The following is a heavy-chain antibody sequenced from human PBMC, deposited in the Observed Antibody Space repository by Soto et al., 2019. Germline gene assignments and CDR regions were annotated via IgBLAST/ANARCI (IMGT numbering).Heavy chain of an antibody. J-gene: IGHJ4*02. D-gene: IGHD6-6*01. CDR1: GFTFSDYT. CDR3: ARDKQLVTF. CDR2: ISTTGTFI. Sequence: GGSLRLSCAASGFTFSDYTMSWIRQAPGKGLEWVSDISTTGTFIFYADSVKGRFTISRDNAKNSLYLQMNSLRAEDTAVYYCARDKQLVTFWGLGTMVTVSS. V-gene: IGHV3-11*01.